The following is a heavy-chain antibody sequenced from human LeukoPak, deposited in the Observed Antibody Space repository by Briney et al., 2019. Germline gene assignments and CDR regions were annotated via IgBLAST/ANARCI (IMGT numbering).Heavy chain of an antibody. CDR3: ARGRNDYVWGSYRPYYFDY. Sequence: PETLSLTCAVYGGSFSGYYWSWIRQPPGKGLEWIGEINHSGSTNYNPSLKSRVTISVDTSKNQFSLKLSSVTAADTAVYYCARGRNDYVWGSYRPYYFDYWGQGTLVTVSS. V-gene: IGHV4-34*01. CDR1: GGSFSGYY. D-gene: IGHD3-16*02. J-gene: IGHJ4*02. CDR2: INHSGST.